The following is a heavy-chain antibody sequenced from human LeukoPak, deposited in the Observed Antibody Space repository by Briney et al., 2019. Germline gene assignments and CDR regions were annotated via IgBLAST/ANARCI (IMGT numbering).Heavy chain of an antibody. D-gene: IGHD3-10*01. J-gene: IGHJ4*02. CDR3: AKDQSVLLWFGEFPRTYTFTAD. CDR2: ISGSGGST. V-gene: IGHV3-23*01. CDR1: GFTFSDYY. Sequence: GGSLRLSCAASGFTFSDYYMSWVRQAPGKGLERVSAISGSGGSTYYADSVKGRFTISRDNSKNTLYLQMNSLRAEDTAVYYCAKDQSVLLWFGEFPRTYTFTADWGQGTLVTVSS.